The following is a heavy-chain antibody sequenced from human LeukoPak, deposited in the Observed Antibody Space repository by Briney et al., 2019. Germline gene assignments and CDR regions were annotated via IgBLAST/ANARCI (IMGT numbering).Heavy chain of an antibody. V-gene: IGHV3-23*01. CDR2: ISGSGGST. D-gene: IGHD5-24*01. J-gene: IGHJ4*02. Sequence: GGSLGLSCAASGFTFSSYAMSWVRQAPGKGLEWVSAISGSGGSTYYADSVKGRFTISRDNAKNSVYLQMHSLRADDTAVYYCARDWGRDGYNFPFDYWGQGTLVTVSS. CDR3: ARDWGRDGYNFPFDY. CDR1: GFTFSSYA.